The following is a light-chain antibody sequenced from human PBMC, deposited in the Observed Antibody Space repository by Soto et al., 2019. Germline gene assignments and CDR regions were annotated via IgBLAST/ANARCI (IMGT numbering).Light chain of an antibody. V-gene: IGKV1-12*01. Sequence: DIQMTQSPSSVSAAVGDRVTITCRASQEINKWLAWYQQKPGKAPQLLISAASTLRSGVPSRFSGSGSGTDFILTISNLQPEDFATYFCQQANSFPLTFGGGTRVEI. CDR1: QEINKW. CDR3: QQANSFPLT. CDR2: AAS. J-gene: IGKJ4*01.